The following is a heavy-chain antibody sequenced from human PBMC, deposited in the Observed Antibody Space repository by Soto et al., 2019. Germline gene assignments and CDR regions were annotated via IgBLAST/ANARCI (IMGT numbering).Heavy chain of an antibody. CDR2: IVPIFGTR. Sequence: QVQLVQSGAEVKKPGSSVKVSCNISGGTFSRYSISWVRQAPGQGLEWMGGIVPIFGTRNYAQKFQDRVTITTDESATTAHMELSNLRSEDTAVYYCARPYEGGYSSNHHYYYALDVWGQGTAVTVSS. CDR3: ARPYEGGYSSNHHYYYALDV. J-gene: IGHJ6*02. CDR1: GGTFSRYS. D-gene: IGHD3-22*01. V-gene: IGHV1-69*01.